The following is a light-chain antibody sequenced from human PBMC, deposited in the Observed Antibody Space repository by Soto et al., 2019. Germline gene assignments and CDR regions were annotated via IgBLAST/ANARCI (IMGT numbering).Light chain of an antibody. CDR3: QQRSNWLT. Sequence: EIVLTQSPATLSLSPGERATLSCRASQSVSSYLAWYQQKRGQAPRLLIYDASNRASGTPARFSGSGSGTDFTLTISSLEPEDFAVYYCQQRSNWLTFGGGTKVEIK. J-gene: IGKJ4*01. CDR1: QSVSSY. CDR2: DAS. V-gene: IGKV3-11*01.